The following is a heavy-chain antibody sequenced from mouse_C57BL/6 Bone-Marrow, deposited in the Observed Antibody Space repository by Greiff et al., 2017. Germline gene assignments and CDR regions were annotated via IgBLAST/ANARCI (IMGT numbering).Heavy chain of an antibody. D-gene: IGHD6-1*01. CDR1: GYTFTSYW. V-gene: IGHV1-55*01. Sequence: VQLQQSGAELVKPGASVKMSCKASGYTFTSYWITWVKERPGQGLEGIGDIYPGSGSTKYNEKVKRKGKLTVDTSSSTAYLQLSSLTSAASAVYYCASRLFYAMDYWGQGTSVTVSS. J-gene: IGHJ4*01. CDR3: ASRLFYAMDY. CDR2: IYPGSGST.